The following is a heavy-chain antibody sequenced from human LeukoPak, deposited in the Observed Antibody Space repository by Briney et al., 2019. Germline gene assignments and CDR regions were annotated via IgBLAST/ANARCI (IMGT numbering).Heavy chain of an antibody. J-gene: IGHJ6*02. CDR3: ARDQDSSGYYSEYYYGMDV. V-gene: IGHV1-46*01. D-gene: IGHD3-22*01. CDR1: GYTFTGYY. CDR2: INPSGGST. Sequence: ASVKVSCKASGYTFTGYYMHWVRQAPGQGLEWMGIINPSGGSTSYAQKFQGRVTMTRDTSTSTVYMELSSLRSEDTAVYYCARDQDSSGYYSEYYYGMDVWGQGTTVTVSS.